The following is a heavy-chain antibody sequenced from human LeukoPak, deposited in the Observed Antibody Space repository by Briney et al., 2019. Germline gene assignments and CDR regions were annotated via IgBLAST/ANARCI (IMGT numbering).Heavy chain of an antibody. J-gene: IGHJ6*03. CDR2: INHSGST. D-gene: IGHD3-10*01. CDR3: ARVVVRGVIITYSYYYMDV. Sequence: PSETLSLTCAVYGGSFSGYYWSWIRQPPGKGLEWIGEINHSGSTNYNPSLKSRVTISVDTSKNQFSLKLSSVTAADTAVYYCARVVVRGVIITYSYYYMDVWGKGTTVTVSS. CDR1: GGSFSGYY. V-gene: IGHV4-34*01.